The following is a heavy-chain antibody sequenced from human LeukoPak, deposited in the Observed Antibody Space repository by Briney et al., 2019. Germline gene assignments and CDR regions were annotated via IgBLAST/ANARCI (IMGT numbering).Heavy chain of an antibody. D-gene: IGHD3-10*01. Sequence: SETLSLTCTVSGGSISSYYWSWIRQSPGKGLEWIGYIYHSGSTKHNPSLKSRVTISLDTSKNQCSLKLRSVTAADTAVYYCGRCYGSGTYAAFDIWGQGTMVTVSS. CDR2: IYHSGST. V-gene: IGHV4-59*01. CDR3: GRCYGSGTYAAFDI. J-gene: IGHJ3*02. CDR1: GGSISSYY.